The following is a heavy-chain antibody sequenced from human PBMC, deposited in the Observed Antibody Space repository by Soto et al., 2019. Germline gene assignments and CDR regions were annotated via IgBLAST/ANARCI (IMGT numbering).Heavy chain of an antibody. J-gene: IGHJ6*02. V-gene: IGHV1-69*08. CDR3: AREDRDRETGLVPAAIAGMDV. CDR2: IITIFGIA. Sequence: QVQLVQSGAEVKKPGSSVKVSCKASGGTFSRYSITWVRQAPGHGLEWIGRIITIFGIASYAQKFRGRVTITADEATSTAYLELSSRRSDDTAVYYCAREDRDRETGLVPAAIAGMDVWGQGTTVTVSS. CDR1: GGTFSRYS. D-gene: IGHD2-2*01.